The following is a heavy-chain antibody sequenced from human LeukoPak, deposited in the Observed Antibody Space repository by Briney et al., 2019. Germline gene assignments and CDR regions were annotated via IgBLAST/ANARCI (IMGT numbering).Heavy chain of an antibody. Sequence: SETLSLTCTVSGGSISSYYWSWIRQPPGKGLEWIGYIYYSGNTNYNPSLKSRVTISVDTSKNQFSLKLSSVTAADTAVYYCARGRTYYDSTGYYYWGRGTLVTVSS. CDR1: GGSISSYY. CDR3: ARGRTYYDSTGYYY. CDR2: IYYSGNT. D-gene: IGHD3-22*01. J-gene: IGHJ4*02. V-gene: IGHV4-59*01.